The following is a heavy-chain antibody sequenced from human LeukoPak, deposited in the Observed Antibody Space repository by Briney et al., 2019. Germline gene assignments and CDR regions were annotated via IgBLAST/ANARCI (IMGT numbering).Heavy chain of an antibody. V-gene: IGHV3-7*01. CDR1: GFTFSNYW. CDR2: IKQDGSEK. J-gene: IGHJ5*02. CDR3: ARDIAVAWYYSNWFDP. D-gene: IGHD6-19*01. Sequence: PGGSLRLSCAASGFTFSNYWMSWVRQAPGKGLEWVANIKQDGSEKYYVDSVKGRFTISRDNAKNTLYLQMNSLRAEDTAVYYCARDIAVAWYYSNWFDPWGQGTLVTVSS.